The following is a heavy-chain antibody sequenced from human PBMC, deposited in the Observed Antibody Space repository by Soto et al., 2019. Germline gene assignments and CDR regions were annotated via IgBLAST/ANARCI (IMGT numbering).Heavy chain of an antibody. CDR3: ASDLSGRADV. Sequence: EVRLVESGGGLVRPGGSLRLPCAASGFTFSSYWMHWVRPAPGKGLVWVSRMNEDGGTTDYADSVKGRFTISRDNAKNTLYLQMNSLRVEDKAVYYCASDLSGRADVWGQGTTVTVSS. J-gene: IGHJ6*02. CDR2: MNEDGGTT. V-gene: IGHV3-74*02. CDR1: GFTFSSYW. D-gene: IGHD3-10*01.